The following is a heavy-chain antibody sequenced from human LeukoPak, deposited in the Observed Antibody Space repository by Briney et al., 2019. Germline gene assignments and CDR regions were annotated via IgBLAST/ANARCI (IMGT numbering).Heavy chain of an antibody. J-gene: IGHJ4*02. V-gene: IGHV1-18*01. Sequence: ASVKVPCKASGYTFTSYGISWVRQAPGQGLEWMGWISAYNGNTNYAQKLQGRVTMTTDTSTSTAYMELRSLRSDDTAVYYCAREGVLTGYYGSDFDYWGQGTLVTVSS. CDR2: ISAYNGNT. CDR1: GYTFTSYG. D-gene: IGHD3-9*01. CDR3: AREGVLTGYYGSDFDY.